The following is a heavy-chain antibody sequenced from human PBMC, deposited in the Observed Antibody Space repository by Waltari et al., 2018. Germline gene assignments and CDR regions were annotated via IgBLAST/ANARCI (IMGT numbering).Heavy chain of an antibody. CDR1: GFPFTNND. J-gene: IGHJ6*02. CDR3: AKVLDYYYYGMDV. Sequence: EVQLLESGGGLVQSGGSLRLSCAASGFPFTNNDMTGVRQAPGKGLEWVSAISNSGGSTYYADSVKGRFTISRDNSMNTLYLQMNSLRAEDTAVYYCAKVLDYYYYGMDVWGQGTTVTVSS. V-gene: IGHV3-23*01. CDR2: ISNSGGST.